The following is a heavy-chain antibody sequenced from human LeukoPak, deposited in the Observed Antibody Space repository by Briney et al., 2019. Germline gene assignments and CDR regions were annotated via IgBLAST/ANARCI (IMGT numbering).Heavy chain of an antibody. J-gene: IGHJ4*02. CDR3: VTNLNGYNPFDY. V-gene: IGHV1-69*04. CDR1: GATFSSYA. CDR2: TIPLIGMT. Sequence: SVKVSCKASGATFSSYAINWVRQTPGQGLEWMGRTIPLIGMTDYARKFQDRVTITADKFTSTAYMELSSLRSEDTAVYYCVTNLNGYNPFDYWGQGTLVTVSS. D-gene: IGHD5-24*01.